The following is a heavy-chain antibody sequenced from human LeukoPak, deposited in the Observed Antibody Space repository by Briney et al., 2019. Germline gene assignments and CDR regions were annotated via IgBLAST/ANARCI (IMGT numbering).Heavy chain of an antibody. CDR1: GGSISSSNY. J-gene: IGHJ4*01. Sequence: SETLSLTCTVSGGSISSSNYWGWIRQSPGKGLEWIGSIYYSGSTSYNPSLKSRVTISIDTSRSQFSLKLSSVTAADTAVYYCARITNSDYFDYWGQGTLVTVSS. D-gene: IGHD4-11*01. V-gene: IGHV4-39*07. CDR3: ARITNSDYFDY. CDR2: IYYSGST.